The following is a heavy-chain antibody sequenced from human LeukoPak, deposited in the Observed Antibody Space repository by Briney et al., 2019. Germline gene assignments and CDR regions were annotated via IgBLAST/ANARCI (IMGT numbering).Heavy chain of an antibody. J-gene: IGHJ6*02. CDR1: GYTFTSYA. Sequence: ASVKVSCKASGYTFTSYAMHWVRQAPGQRLEWMGWINAGNGNTRYSQKFQGRVTITRDTSASTAYMELSSLRSEDTAVYYRAWGSGSYSHYYYYGTDVWGQGTTVTVSS. D-gene: IGHD3-10*01. CDR3: AWGSGSYSHYYYYGTDV. CDR2: INAGNGNT. V-gene: IGHV1-3*01.